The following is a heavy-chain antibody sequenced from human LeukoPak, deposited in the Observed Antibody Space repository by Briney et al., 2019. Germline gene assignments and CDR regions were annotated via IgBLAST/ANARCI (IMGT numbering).Heavy chain of an antibody. J-gene: IGHJ4*02. CDR3: ARALRFGELSLVDY. Sequence: ASVKVSCKASGYTFTSYAMNWVRQAPGQGLEWMGWINTNTGNPTYAQGFTGWFVFSLDTSVSTAYLQISSLKAEDTAVYYCARALRFGELSLVDYWGQGTLVTVSS. D-gene: IGHD3-10*01. CDR2: INTNTGNP. CDR1: GYTFTSYA. V-gene: IGHV7-4-1*02.